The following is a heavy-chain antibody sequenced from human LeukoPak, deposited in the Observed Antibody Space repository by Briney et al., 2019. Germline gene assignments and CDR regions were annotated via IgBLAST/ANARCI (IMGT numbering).Heavy chain of an antibody. Sequence: ASVKVSCKASGYTFTSYGISWVRQAPGQGLEWMGWLSPYNDNTNYAQKLQGRVTMTTDTSTSTAYMELRSLRSDDTAAYYCARGGSSGWRTPNDDYWGQGTLVTVSS. CDR2: LSPYNDNT. CDR1: GYTFTSYG. J-gene: IGHJ4*02. V-gene: IGHV1-18*01. CDR3: ARGGSSGWRTPNDDY. D-gene: IGHD6-19*01.